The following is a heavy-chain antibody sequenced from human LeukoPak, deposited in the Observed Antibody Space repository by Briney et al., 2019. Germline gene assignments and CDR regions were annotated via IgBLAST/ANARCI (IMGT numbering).Heavy chain of an antibody. V-gene: IGHV3-53*01. CDR1: GFTFSSYA. CDR2: IYSDGST. D-gene: IGHD2-15*01. J-gene: IGHJ3*02. CDR3: ARDIGGGGAFDI. Sequence: PGGSLRLSCAASGFTFSSYAMTWVRQATGKGLEWVSVIYSDGSTYYADSLKGRFTISRDNSKNTLYLQMNSLRAEDTAVYYCARDIGGGGAFDIWGHGTMVTVSS.